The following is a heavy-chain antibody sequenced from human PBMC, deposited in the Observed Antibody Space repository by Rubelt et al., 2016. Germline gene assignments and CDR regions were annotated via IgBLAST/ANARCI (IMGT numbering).Heavy chain of an antibody. V-gene: IGHV4-34*01. D-gene: IGHD3-3*01. Sequence: QVQLQQWGAGLLKPSETLSLTCAVYGGSFSGYYWSWIRQPPWTGLEWIGEINHSGSTNYNPSLKSRVHYSVDAYKTQCSMERRYVTAADTAVYCCAKRRGYDFWSGYSAFDYWGQGTLVTVSS. CDR3: AKRRGYDFWSGYSAFDY. CDR2: INHSGST. J-gene: IGHJ4*02. CDR1: GGSFSGYY.